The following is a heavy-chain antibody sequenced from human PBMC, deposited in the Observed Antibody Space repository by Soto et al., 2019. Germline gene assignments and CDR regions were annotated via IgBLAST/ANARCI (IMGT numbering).Heavy chain of an antibody. CDR3: ARKLERRPFPLFDI. CDR2: IYYSGST. Sequence: QVQLQESGPGLVKPSQTLSLTCTVSGGSISSGGYYWSWIRQHPGKGLEWIGYIYYSGSTYYNPSLKSRVTISVDTSKNQFSLKLSSVTAVDTAVYYCARKLERRPFPLFDIWGQGTMVTVSS. CDR1: GGSISSGGYY. D-gene: IGHD1-1*01. J-gene: IGHJ3*02. V-gene: IGHV4-31*03.